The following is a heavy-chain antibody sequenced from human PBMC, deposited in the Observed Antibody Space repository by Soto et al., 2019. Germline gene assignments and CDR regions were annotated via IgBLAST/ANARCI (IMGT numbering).Heavy chain of an antibody. V-gene: IGHV3-49*03. Sequence: GGSLRLSCTASGFTFGDYAMSWFRQAPGKGLEWVGFIRSKAYGGTTEYAASVKGRFTISRDDSKSIAYLQMNSLKTEDTAVYYCTRDTPLKYCSGGSCYSVKTSHDAFDIWGQGTMVTVSS. CDR2: IRSKAYGGTT. D-gene: IGHD2-15*01. CDR3: TRDTPLKYCSGGSCYSVKTSHDAFDI. J-gene: IGHJ3*02. CDR1: GFTFGDYA.